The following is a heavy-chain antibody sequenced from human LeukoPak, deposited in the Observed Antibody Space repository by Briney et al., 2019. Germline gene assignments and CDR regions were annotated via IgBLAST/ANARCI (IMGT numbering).Heavy chain of an antibody. CDR1: GDSISSSSYY. J-gene: IGHJ5*02. CDR2: AYYIGIT. CDR3: VRDVGQLWA. V-gene: IGHV4-39*07. Sequence: SETLSLTCSVSGDSISSSSYYWGWIRQAPGKGLEWIGSAYYIGITYHNPSLRSRVTISVDTSKSQFSLKMTSVSAADTAVYYCVRDVGQLWAWGQGTLVTVSS. D-gene: IGHD5-18*01.